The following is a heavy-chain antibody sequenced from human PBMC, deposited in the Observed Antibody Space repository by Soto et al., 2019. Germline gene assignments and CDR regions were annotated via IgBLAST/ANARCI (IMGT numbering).Heavy chain of an antibody. J-gene: IGHJ4*02. CDR2: ISYSGST. CDR3: ATMGTPATGLYFFDY. D-gene: IGHD2-15*01. CDR1: GGSISSGNYY. Sequence: QVQLQESGPGLVKPSQTLSLTCTVSGGSISSGNYYWSWIRQPPGKGLEWIGFISYSGSTYYSTSLKSRVPISVDPSKSPFSLNLSFVTAADTAEYYCATMGTPATGLYFFDYWGQGSLVTVSS. V-gene: IGHV4-30-4*01.